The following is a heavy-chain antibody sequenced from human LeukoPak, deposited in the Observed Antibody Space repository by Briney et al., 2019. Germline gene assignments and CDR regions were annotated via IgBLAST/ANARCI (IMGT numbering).Heavy chain of an antibody. J-gene: IGHJ6*03. CDR1: GGSMNTYY. V-gene: IGHV4-59*01. D-gene: IGHD3-10*01. CDR2: IYNSGYT. CDR3: ARTTMVRGTYYMDV. Sequence: SETLSLTCNVSGGSMNTYYWSWIRQPPGKGLEWIGMIYNSGYTNYNPSLKSRVTISVDTSMNQFSLKLSSVTAADTAVYYCARTTMVRGTYYMDVWGKGTTVTVSS.